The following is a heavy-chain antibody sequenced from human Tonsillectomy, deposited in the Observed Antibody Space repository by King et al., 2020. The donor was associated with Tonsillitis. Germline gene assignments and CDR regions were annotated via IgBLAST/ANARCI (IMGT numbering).Heavy chain of an antibody. CDR1: GVTFSSCA. V-gene: IGHV3-23*04. Sequence: DVQLVESGGGLVQPGGSLRLSCAASGVTFSSCAMTWGRQAPGMRRGGVSAISGSAGGTYYADSVKGRFTISRDNSKKTLYLQMNSLRAEDTAVYYCAKGWVEMDAWGQGTLVTVSS. D-gene: IGHD5-24*01. CDR3: AKGWVEMDA. J-gene: IGHJ4*02. CDR2: ISGSAGGT.